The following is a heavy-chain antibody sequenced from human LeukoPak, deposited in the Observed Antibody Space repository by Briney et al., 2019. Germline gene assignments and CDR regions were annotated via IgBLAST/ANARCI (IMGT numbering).Heavy chain of an antibody. V-gene: IGHV3-53*01. Sequence: PGGSLRLSCAASGFTFSSYAMGWVRQAPGKGLESVSVIYSGGSTYYADSVRGRFIISRDNSKNTLYLQMNSLRVEDTAVYYCARVGGHWGQGTLVTVSS. D-gene: IGHD3-10*01. CDR2: IYSGGST. CDR1: GFTFSSYA. J-gene: IGHJ4*02. CDR3: ARVGGH.